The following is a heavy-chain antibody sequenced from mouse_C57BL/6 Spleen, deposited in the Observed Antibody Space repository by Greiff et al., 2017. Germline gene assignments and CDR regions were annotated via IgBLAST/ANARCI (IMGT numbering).Heavy chain of an antibody. CDR1: GFSFNTYA. Sequence: GGGLVQPKGSLKLSCAASGFSFNTYAMNWVRQAPGKGLEWVARIRSKSNNYATYYADSVKDRFTISRDDSESMLYLQMNNLKTEDTAMHYCVGQDYYGSSYGYWGQGTLVTVSA. CDR3: VGQDYYGSSYGY. CDR2: IRSKSNNYAT. V-gene: IGHV10-1*01. D-gene: IGHD1-1*01. J-gene: IGHJ3*01.